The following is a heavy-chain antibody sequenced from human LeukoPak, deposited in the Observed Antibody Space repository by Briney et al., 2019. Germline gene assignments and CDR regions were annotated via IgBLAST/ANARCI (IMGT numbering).Heavy chain of an antibody. J-gene: IGHJ4*02. CDR3: ARGIVVVPAAIREGYYFDY. D-gene: IGHD2-2*01. V-gene: IGHV4-4*07. Sequence: SETLSLTCTVSGGSISSYYWSWIRQPAGKGLEWIGRIYTSGSTNYNPSLKSRVTMSVDTSKNQFSLKLSSATAADTAVYYCARGIVVVPAAIREGYYFDYWGQGTLVTVSS. CDR1: GGSISSYY. CDR2: IYTSGST.